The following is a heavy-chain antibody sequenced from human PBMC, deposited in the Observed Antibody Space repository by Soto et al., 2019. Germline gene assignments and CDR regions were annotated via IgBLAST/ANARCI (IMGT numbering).Heavy chain of an antibody. J-gene: IGHJ5*02. V-gene: IGHV5-51*01. D-gene: IGHD1-7*01. CDR3: ARTGTTWRRWFDP. CDR2: IYPGDSDT. Sequence: GESLKIPCKGSGYSFTSYWIGWVRQMPGKGLEWMGIIYPGDSDTRYSPSFQGQVTISADKSISTAYLQWSSLKASDTAMYYCARTGTTWRRWFDPWGQGTLVTVSS. CDR1: GYSFTSYW.